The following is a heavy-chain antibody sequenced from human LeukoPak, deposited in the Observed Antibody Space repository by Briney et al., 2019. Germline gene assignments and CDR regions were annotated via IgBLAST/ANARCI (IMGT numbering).Heavy chain of an antibody. CDR3: ATGPNSFSTSNYYYYYMDV. CDR1: GYTLTELS. J-gene: IGHJ6*03. V-gene: IGHV1-24*01. Sequence: ASVKVSCKVSGYTLTELSMHWVRQAPGKGLEWMGGFDPEDGETIYAQKFQGRVTMTEDTSTDTAYMELSSLRSEDTAVYYCATGPNSFSTSNYYYYYMDVWGKGTTVTVSS. CDR2: FDPEDGET. D-gene: IGHD2-2*01.